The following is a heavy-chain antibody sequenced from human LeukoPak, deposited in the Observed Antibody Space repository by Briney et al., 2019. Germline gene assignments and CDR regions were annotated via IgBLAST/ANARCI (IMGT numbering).Heavy chain of an antibody. CDR1: GFTFSDYY. Sequence: GGSLRLSCVASGFTFSDYYMSWIPQAPGKGLEWVSYISSSSDYTNYADSVRGRFTISRDNAKNSLYLQMNSLRAEDTAVYYCARPPYSSSWDPGWFDPWGQGTLITVSS. D-gene: IGHD6-13*01. J-gene: IGHJ5*02. V-gene: IGHV3-11*06. CDR3: ARPPYSSSWDPGWFDP. CDR2: ISSSSDYT.